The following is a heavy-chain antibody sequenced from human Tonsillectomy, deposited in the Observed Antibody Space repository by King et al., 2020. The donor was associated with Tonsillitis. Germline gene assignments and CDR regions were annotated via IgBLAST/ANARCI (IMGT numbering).Heavy chain of an antibody. CDR1: GCSITSADYY. Sequence: VQLQESGPGLVKPSQTLSLTCTVSGCSITSADYYWSWIRQPAGKGLEWIGRIYTSGSSNYNPSLQSRVSMPVDTSKNQFSLKLTSVTAADTAVYYCARGDSGDYVFDYWGQGTLVTVSS. CDR3: ARGDSGDYVFDY. D-gene: IGHD4-17*01. J-gene: IGHJ4*02. V-gene: IGHV4-61*02. CDR2: IYTSGSS.